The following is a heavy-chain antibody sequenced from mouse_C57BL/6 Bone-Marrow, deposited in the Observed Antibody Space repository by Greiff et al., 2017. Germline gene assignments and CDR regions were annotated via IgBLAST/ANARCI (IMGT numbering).Heavy chain of an antibody. J-gene: IGHJ4*01. Sequence: EVQLVESGEGLVKPGGSLKLSCAASGFTFSSYAMSWVRQTPEKRLEWVAYISSGGDYTYYADTVKGRFTISRDNARNTLYLQMSSLKSEDTAMDYCTRGVLLCAMDYWGQGTSVTVSS. CDR3: TRGVLLCAMDY. CDR2: ISSGGDYT. V-gene: IGHV5-9-1*02. D-gene: IGHD6-1*01. CDR1: GFTFSSYA.